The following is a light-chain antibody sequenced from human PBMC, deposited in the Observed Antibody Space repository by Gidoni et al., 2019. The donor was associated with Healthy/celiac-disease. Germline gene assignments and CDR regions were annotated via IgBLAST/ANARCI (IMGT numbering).Light chain of an antibody. J-gene: IGLJ3*02. Sequence: QSALTQPASVSGSPGQSITISCTGTSSDVGGYNYVSWSQQHPGKAPKLMIYEVRNRPSGVSNRFSGSESGNTASLTISGLQAEDEADYYCSSYTSSSAWVVGGGTKLTVL. CDR1: SSDVGGYNY. CDR3: SSYTSSSAWV. CDR2: EVR. V-gene: IGLV2-14*01.